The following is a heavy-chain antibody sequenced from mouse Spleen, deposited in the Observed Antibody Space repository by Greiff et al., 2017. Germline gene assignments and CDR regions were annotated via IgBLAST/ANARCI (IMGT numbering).Heavy chain of an antibody. V-gene: IGHV1-42*01. D-gene: IGHD1-1*01. Sequence: VQLKESGPELVKPGASVKISCKASGYSFTGYYMNWVKQSPEKSLEWIGEINPSTGGTTYNQKFKAKATLTVDKSSSTAYMQLKSLTSEDSAVYYCARAGSSYPYFDYWGQGTTLTVSS. CDR2: INPSTGGT. CDR1: GYSFTGYY. J-gene: IGHJ2*01. CDR3: ARAGSSYPYFDY.